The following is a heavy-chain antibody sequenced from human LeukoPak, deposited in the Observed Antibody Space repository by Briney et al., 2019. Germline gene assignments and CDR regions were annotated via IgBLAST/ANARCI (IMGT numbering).Heavy chain of an antibody. J-gene: IGHJ6*03. D-gene: IGHD3-3*01. CDR1: GGSISSGSYY. CDR2: IYTSGST. CDR3: ARDSMTNTIFGVVDYMDV. V-gene: IGHV4-61*02. Sequence: SETLSLTCTVSGGSISSGSYYWSWIRQPAGKGLEWIGRIYTSGSTSYNPSLKSRVTISVDTSKNQFSLKLSSVTAADTAVYYCARDSMTNTIFGVVDYMDVWGKGTTVTVSS.